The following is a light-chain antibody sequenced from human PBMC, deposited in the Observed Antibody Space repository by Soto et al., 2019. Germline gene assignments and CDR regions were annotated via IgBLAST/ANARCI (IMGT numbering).Light chain of an antibody. CDR1: SSNIGTNY. Sequence: QSVLTQPPSASGTPGQRVTISCSGSSSNIGTNYVSWYQRLPGTAPKLLIYRNNPRPSGVPVRFSGSKSGTSASLAISGLRSEDEADYYCAAWDGSLSGVVFGGGTKLTVL. CDR2: RNN. J-gene: IGLJ2*01. V-gene: IGLV1-47*01. CDR3: AAWDGSLSGVV.